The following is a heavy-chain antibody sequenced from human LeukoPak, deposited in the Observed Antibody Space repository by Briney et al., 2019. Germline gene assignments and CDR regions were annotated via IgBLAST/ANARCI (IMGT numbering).Heavy chain of an antibody. J-gene: IGHJ6*03. CDR1: GFTFSSYG. CDR3: ARGVPKTSYYYYYMDV. D-gene: IGHD4-11*01. Sequence: PGGSLRLSCAASGFTFSSYGMNWVRQAPGKGLEWVSYISSSGSTIYYADSVKGRFTISRDNAKNSLYLQMNSLRAEDTAVYYCARGVPKTSYYYYYMDVWGKGTTVTVSS. V-gene: IGHV3-48*03. CDR2: ISSSGSTI.